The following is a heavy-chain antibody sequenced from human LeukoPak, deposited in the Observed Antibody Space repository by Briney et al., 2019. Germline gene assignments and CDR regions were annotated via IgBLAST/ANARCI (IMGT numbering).Heavy chain of an antibody. CDR3: ARFEPYYYYMDV. V-gene: IGHV4-4*07. Sequence: PSETLSLTCTVSGGSISSYYWSWIRQPAGKGLEWIGRIYTSGSTNYNPSLKSRVTMSVYTSKNQFSLKLSPVPAADTAVYYCARFEPYYYYMDVWGKGTAVTVSS. CDR1: GGSISSYY. CDR2: IYTSGST. J-gene: IGHJ6*03. D-gene: IGHD1-14*01.